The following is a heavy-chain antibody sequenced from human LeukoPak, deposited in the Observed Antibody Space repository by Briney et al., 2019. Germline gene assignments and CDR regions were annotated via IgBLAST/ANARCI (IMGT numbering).Heavy chain of an antibody. D-gene: IGHD3-22*01. CDR2: FDPEDGET. CDR3: ATVGMHYYDSSGYYYNY. CDR1: GYTLTELS. V-gene: IGHV1-24*01. J-gene: IGHJ4*02. Sequence: SVKVSCKVSGYTLTELSMHWVRQAPGKGLGWMGGFDPEDGETIYAQKFQGRVTMTEGTSTDTAYMELSSLRSEDTAVYYCATVGMHYYDSSGYYYNYWGQGTLVTVSS.